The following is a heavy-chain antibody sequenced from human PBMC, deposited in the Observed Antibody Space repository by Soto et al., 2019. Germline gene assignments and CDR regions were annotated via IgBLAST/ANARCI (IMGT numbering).Heavy chain of an antibody. CDR2: INPSSGGT. J-gene: IGHJ6*02. CDR3: ARGRQAAAGSGMDV. D-gene: IGHD6-13*01. V-gene: IGHV1-2*04. CDR1: GGSFSDYA. Sequence: ASVKVSGKAFGGSFSDYAISCVRQAPGQGLEWMGWINPSSGGTNYAQKFQGWVTMTRDTSISTAYMELSRLRSDDTAVYYCARGRQAAAGSGMDVWGQGTTVTVSS.